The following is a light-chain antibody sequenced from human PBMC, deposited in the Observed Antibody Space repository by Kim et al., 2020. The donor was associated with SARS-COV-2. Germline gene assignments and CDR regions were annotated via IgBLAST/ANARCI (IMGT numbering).Light chain of an antibody. CDR3: QAWDSSTHWV. CDR1: KLGDKY. Sequence: SYELTQPPSVSVSPGQTASITCSGGKLGDKYACWYQQKPGQSPVLVIYQDSKRPSGIPERFSSSNSGNTATLTISGTQAMDEADYYCQAWDSSTHWVFGGGTQLTVL. J-gene: IGLJ3*02. V-gene: IGLV3-1*01. CDR2: QDS.